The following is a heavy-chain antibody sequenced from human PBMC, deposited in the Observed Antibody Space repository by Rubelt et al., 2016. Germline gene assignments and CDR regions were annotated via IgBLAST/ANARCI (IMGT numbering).Heavy chain of an antibody. V-gene: IGHV1-18*01. CDR2: ISAYNGNT. CDR1: GYTFTSYG. CDR3: ARIRYNWNYSSDY. Sequence: QVQLVQSGAEVKKPGASVKVSCKASGYTFTSYGISWVRQAPGQGLEWMGWISAYNGNTNYVMKIKGIGTMTTDTSTSTVYIELRSLRSDDTAVYYCARIRYNWNYSSDYWGQGTLVTVSS. J-gene: IGHJ4*02. D-gene: IGHD1-7*01.